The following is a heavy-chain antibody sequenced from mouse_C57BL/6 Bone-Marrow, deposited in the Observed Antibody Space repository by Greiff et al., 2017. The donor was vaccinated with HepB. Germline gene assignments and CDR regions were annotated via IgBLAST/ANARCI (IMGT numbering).Heavy chain of an antibody. Sequence: QVQLQQPGAELVKPGASVKLSCKASGYTFTSYWMHWVKQRPGQGLEWIGMIHPNSGSTNYNEKFKSKATLTVDKSSSTAYMQLSSLTSEDSAVYYCARGHYYYGSSYGYYAMDYWGQGTSVTVSS. CDR2: IHPNSGST. V-gene: IGHV1-64*01. D-gene: IGHD1-1*01. J-gene: IGHJ4*01. CDR3: ARGHYYYGSSYGYYAMDY. CDR1: GYTFTSYW.